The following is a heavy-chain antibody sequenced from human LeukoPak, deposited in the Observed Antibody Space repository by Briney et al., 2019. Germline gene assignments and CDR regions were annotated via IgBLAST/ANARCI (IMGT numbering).Heavy chain of an antibody. D-gene: IGHD3-10*01. CDR1: GYTFTGYF. V-gene: IGHV1-2*02. Sequence: ASVKVSCKASGYTFTGYFMHWVRQAPGQGLEWMGWINPNSGGTNYAQKFQGRVTMTRDTSISTAYMELSRLRSDDTAVYYCARADTYYYGSGNAPGWFDPWGQGTLVTVSS. J-gene: IGHJ5*02. CDR3: ARADTYYYGSGNAPGWFDP. CDR2: INPNSGGT.